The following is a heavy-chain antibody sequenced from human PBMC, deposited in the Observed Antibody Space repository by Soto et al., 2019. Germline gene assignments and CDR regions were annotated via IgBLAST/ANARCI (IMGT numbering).Heavy chain of an antibody. Sequence: QVQLVQSGAEVKKPGSSVKVSCKASGGTFSSYAISWVRQAPGHGLEWMGGIIPIFGTANYAQKFQGRVTITADESTSTAYMELSSLRSEDTAVYYCAMNDYDYVWGSYQPTDYWGQGTLVTVSS. CDR1: GGTFSSYA. J-gene: IGHJ4*02. CDR3: AMNDYDYVWGSYQPTDY. D-gene: IGHD3-16*02. CDR2: IIPIFGTA. V-gene: IGHV1-69*01.